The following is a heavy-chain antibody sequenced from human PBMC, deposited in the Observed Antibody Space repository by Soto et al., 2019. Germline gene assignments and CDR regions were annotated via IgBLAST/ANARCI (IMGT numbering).Heavy chain of an antibody. CDR1: GYSFTGFW. V-gene: IGHV5-51*01. Sequence: RESLKISCKGSGYSFTGFWIGWVRQMPGKGLELMGIIYPGDSDTTYSPSFQGQVTISVDKSIRTAYLQWSSLKASDTAMYYCATSLIDVTIVVAPGAFGIWGQGTMVTVSS. CDR2: IYPGDSDT. CDR3: ATSLIDVTIVVAPGAFGI. D-gene: IGHD3-22*01. J-gene: IGHJ3*02.